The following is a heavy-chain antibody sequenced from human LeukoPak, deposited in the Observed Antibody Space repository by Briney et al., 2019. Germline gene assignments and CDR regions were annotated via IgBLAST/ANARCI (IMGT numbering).Heavy chain of an antibody. D-gene: IGHD3-22*01. CDR3: ARDIVRPRSSGYYQALDY. J-gene: IGHJ4*02. CDR2: ISYDGSNQ. CDR1: GFTFSSYV. V-gene: IGHV3-30*01. Sequence: GGSLRLSCTASGFTFSSYVLHWVRQAPGEGLQWVAVISYDGSNQYYADSVKGRFTISRDNSKNTLYLQMDSLRAEDTAVYYCARDIVRPRSSGYYQALDYWGQGTLATVSS.